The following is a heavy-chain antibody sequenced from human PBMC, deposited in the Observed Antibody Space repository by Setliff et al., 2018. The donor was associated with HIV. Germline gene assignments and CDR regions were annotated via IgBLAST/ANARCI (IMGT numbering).Heavy chain of an antibody. J-gene: IGHJ4*02. CDR3: ARAEGDAYNCLPYFDS. Sequence: PSETLSLTCTVSGGSMSRFYWTWIRQPPGKGLEWIGFVYSTGSINYSPSFRGRLTISLDTSENQFSLHLTSVTAADTAVYYCARAEGDAYNCLPYFDSWGPGALVTVSS. D-gene: IGHD1-1*01. CDR1: GGSMSRFY. CDR2: VYSTGSI. V-gene: IGHV4-59*01.